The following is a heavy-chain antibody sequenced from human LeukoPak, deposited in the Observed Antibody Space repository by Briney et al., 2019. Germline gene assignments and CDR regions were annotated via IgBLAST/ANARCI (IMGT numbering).Heavy chain of an antibody. V-gene: IGHV3-53*01. D-gene: IGHD2-8*02. CDR2: IYSGGST. J-gene: IGHJ5*02. CDR1: GFTVSSNY. Sequence: GGSLRLSCAASGFTVSSNYMSWVRQAPGKGLEWVSVIYSGGSTYYADSVKGRFTISRDDSKNALYLQLNSLRAEDTAVYYCARDLGNFGRGGSYFDPWGQGTLVIVSS. CDR3: ARDLGNFGRGGSYFDP.